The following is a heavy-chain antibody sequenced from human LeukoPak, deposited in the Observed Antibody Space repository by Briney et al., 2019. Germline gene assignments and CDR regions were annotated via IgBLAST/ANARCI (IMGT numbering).Heavy chain of an antibody. V-gene: IGHV3-23*01. D-gene: IGHD1-7*01. CDR1: GFTFSSYA. CDR3: AKSMVLELPFYFNY. Sequence: QAGGSLRLSCAASGFTFSSYAMSWVRQAPGKGLEWVSAISGSGGSTYYADSVKGRFTIFRDNSTNTLYLQMNSLRAEDTAVYYCAKSMVLELPFYFNYWGQGTLVTVSS. J-gene: IGHJ4*02. CDR2: ISGSGGST.